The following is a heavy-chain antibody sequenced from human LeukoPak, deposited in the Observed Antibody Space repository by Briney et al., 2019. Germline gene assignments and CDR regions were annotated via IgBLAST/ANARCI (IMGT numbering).Heavy chain of an antibody. D-gene: IGHD4-23*01. CDR2: ISASSST. V-gene: IGHV3-23*01. Sequence: GGSLRLSCAASGLTFSSYAMSWVRQAPGKGLEWVSAISASSSTYYADSVKGRFTISRDNSKNTLYLQMNSLRVEDTAVYYCASMTTVALDDAFDIWGQGTMVTVSS. CDR1: GLTFSSYA. CDR3: ASMTTVALDDAFDI. J-gene: IGHJ3*02.